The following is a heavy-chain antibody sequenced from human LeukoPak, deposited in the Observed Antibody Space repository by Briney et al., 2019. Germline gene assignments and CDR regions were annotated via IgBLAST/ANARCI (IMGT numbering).Heavy chain of an antibody. CDR1: GGSISSSSYY. J-gene: IGHJ6*03. D-gene: IGHD1-14*01. CDR3: ARVGHGINLLHYYYYMDV. CDR2: IYYNGST. V-gene: IGHV4-39*07. Sequence: SETLSLTCTVSGGSISSSSYYWGWIRQPPGKGLEWIGSIYYNGSTYYNPSLKSRVTISVDTSKNQFSLKLSSVTAADTAVYYCARVGHGINLLHYYYYMDVWGKGTTVTVSS.